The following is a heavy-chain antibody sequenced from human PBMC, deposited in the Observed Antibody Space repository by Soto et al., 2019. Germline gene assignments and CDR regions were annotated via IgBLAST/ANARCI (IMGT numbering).Heavy chain of an antibody. CDR2: ISYDGSNK. CDR3: AREFNDFWSGAFDY. CDR1: GFTFSSYA. V-gene: IGHV3-30-3*01. J-gene: IGHJ4*02. D-gene: IGHD3-3*01. Sequence: GGSLSLSCAASGFTFSSYAMHWVRQAPGKGLEWVAVISYDGSNKYYADSVKGRFTISRDNSKNTLYLQMNSLRAEDTAVYYCAREFNDFWSGAFDYWGQGTLVTVSS.